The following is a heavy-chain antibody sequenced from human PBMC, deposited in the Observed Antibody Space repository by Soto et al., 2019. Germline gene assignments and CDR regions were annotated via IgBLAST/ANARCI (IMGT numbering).Heavy chain of an antibody. J-gene: IGHJ6*02. V-gene: IGHV3-48*03. Sequence: VQLVESGGGLVQPGGSLRLSCAASGFTFSSYEMNWVRQAPGKGLEWVSYISSSGSTIYYADSVKGRFTISRDNAKNSLYLQMNSLRAEDTAVYYCARDEVIKDGMDVWGQGTTVTGSS. CDR2: ISSSGSTI. CDR3: ARDEVIKDGMDV. CDR1: GFTFSSYE. D-gene: IGHD3-22*01.